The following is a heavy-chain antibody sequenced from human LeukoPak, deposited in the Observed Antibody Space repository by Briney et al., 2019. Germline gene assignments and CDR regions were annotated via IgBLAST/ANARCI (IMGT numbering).Heavy chain of an antibody. CDR1: GFTFGNYG. D-gene: IGHD6-13*01. V-gene: IGHV3-9*01. CDR3: AKDYGYSSSWYDY. CDR2: ISWNSASV. Sequence: GRSLRLSCEASGFTFGNYGMNWVRQAPGKGLEWVSTISWNSASVGYVDSVKGRFTISRDNAKKTLYLQMNSLRPEDTALYYCAKDYGYSSSWYDYWGQGTLVTVSS. J-gene: IGHJ4*02.